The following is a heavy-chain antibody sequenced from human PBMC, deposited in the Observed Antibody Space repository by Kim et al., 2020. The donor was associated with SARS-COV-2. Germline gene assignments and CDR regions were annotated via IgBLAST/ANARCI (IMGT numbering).Heavy chain of an antibody. V-gene: IGHV4-59*01. D-gene: IGHD3-3*01. CDR2: IIYSGST. CDR1: GGSISSYY. Sequence: SETLSLTCTVSGGSISSYYWSWIRQPPGKGLDWIGYIIYSGSTTYNPSPKIRATIPVTPTKNKSSLKRTPVPPAAPAGYSCGGATREWLHYTANWYFDL. CDR3: GGATREWLHYTANWYFDL. J-gene: IGHJ2*01.